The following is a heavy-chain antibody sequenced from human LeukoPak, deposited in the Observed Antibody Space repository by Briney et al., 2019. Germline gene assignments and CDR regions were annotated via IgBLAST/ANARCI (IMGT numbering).Heavy chain of an antibody. V-gene: IGHV1-18*01. J-gene: IGHJ6*03. CDR3: ARDAPVYYYGSGSYYNFYYMDV. CDR2: ISAYNGNT. D-gene: IGHD3-10*01. Sequence: GASVKVSCKASGYTLSSYGITWVRQAPGQGLEWMGWISAYNGNTNYAQKLQGRVTMTTDTSTSTAYMELRSLRSDDTAVYYCARDAPVYYYGSGSYYNFYYMDVWGKGTTVTVSS. CDR1: GYTLSSYG.